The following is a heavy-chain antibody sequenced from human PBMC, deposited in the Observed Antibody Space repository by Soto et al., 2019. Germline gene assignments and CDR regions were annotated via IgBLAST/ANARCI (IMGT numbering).Heavy chain of an antibody. V-gene: IGHV3-30-3*02. Sequence: GGSLRLSCAASGFTFSSYAMHWVRQAPGKGLEWVAVISYDGSNKYYADSVKGRFTISRDNSKNTLYLQMNSLRAEDTAVYYSAKFGDRIYYMDVWGKGTTVTVSS. J-gene: IGHJ6*03. D-gene: IGHD3-16*01. CDR3: AKFGDRIYYMDV. CDR2: ISYDGSNK. CDR1: GFTFSSYA.